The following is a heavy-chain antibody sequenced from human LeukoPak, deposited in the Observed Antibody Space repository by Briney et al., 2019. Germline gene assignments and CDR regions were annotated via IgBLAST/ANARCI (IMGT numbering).Heavy chain of an antibody. CDR3: ARRGGGTYSSSWEYYFDY. Sequence: PSETLSLTCTVSGGSISSYYWSWIRQPAGKGLGWIGRIYTSGSTNYNPSLKSRVTISVDTSKNQFSLKLSSVTAADTAVYYCARRGGGTYSSSWEYYFDYWGQGTLVTVSS. J-gene: IGHJ4*02. CDR2: IYTSGST. D-gene: IGHD6-13*01. CDR1: GGSISSYY. V-gene: IGHV4-4*07.